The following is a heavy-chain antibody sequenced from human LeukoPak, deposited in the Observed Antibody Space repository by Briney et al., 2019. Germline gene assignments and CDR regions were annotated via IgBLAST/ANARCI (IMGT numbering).Heavy chain of an antibody. CDR1: GFTFSRNV. D-gene: IGHD6-6*01. Sequence: PGGSLRLSCAASGFTFSRNVMSWVRQAPGKGLEWVSSISETGSDTYYADSVKGRFAISRDNSKSTLYLQMNSLRVEDTAVYYCALVPAHWGQGNLVIVSS. CDR2: ISETGSDT. J-gene: IGHJ1*01. V-gene: IGHV3-23*01. CDR3: ALVPAH.